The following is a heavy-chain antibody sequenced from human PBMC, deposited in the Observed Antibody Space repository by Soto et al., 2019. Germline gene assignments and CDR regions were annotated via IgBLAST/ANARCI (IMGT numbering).Heavy chain of an antibody. J-gene: IGHJ4*02. Sequence: GGSLSLSCAASGFPFSSYAMSWVRQAPGKGLEWVSAISGSGGSTYYADSVKGRFTISRDNSKNTLYLQMNSLRAEDTAVYYCAKDFKGDGTGFTVYDYWGQGTLVTVSS. CDR2: ISGSGGST. CDR1: GFPFSSYA. CDR3: AKDFKGDGTGFTVYDY. V-gene: IGHV3-23*01. D-gene: IGHD1-1*01.